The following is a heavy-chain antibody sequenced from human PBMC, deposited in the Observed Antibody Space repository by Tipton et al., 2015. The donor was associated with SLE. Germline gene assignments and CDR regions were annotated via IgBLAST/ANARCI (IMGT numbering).Heavy chain of an antibody. Sequence: GSLRLSCAASGFTFSSYAMSWVRQAPGKGLEWVAFIRYDGSNKYYADSVKGRFTISRDNSKNTLYLQMNSLRAEDTAVYYCAKDALRAPYSSGHGGYYFDYWGQGTLVTVSS. CDR3: AKDALRAPYSSGHGGYYFDY. CDR1: GFTFSSYA. V-gene: IGHV3-30*02. CDR2: IRYDGSNK. D-gene: IGHD6-19*01. J-gene: IGHJ4*02.